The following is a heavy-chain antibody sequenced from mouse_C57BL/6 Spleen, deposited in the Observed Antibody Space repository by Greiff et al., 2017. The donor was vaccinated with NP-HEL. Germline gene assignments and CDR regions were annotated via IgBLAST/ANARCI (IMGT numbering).Heavy chain of an antibody. J-gene: IGHJ2*01. D-gene: IGHD1-1*01. CDR2: IYPGSGNT. CDR3: ARRCYGISLDY. Sequence: VQLQQSGAELVRPGASVKLSCKASGYTFTDYYINWVKQRPGQGLEWIARIYPGSGNTYYNEKFKGKATLTADKSSSTAYMQLSSLTSEYSAVYFCARRCYGISLDYWGQGTTLTVSS. CDR1: GYTFTDYY. V-gene: IGHV1-76*01.